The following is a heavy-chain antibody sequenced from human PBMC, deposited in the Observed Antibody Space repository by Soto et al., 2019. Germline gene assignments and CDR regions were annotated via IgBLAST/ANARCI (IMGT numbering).Heavy chain of an antibody. J-gene: IGHJ4*02. Sequence: SETLSLTCAVSVGSISSSNWWSWVRQPPGKGLEWIGEIYHSGSTNYNPSLKSRVTISVDKSKNQFSLKLSSVTAADTAVYYCARLYYYDSSGYYYWGQGTLVTVSS. D-gene: IGHD3-22*01. CDR2: IYHSGST. V-gene: IGHV4-4*02. CDR1: VGSISSSNW. CDR3: ARLYYYDSSGYYY.